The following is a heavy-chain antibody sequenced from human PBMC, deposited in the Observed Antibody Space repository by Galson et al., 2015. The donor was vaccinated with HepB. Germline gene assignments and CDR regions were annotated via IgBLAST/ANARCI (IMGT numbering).Heavy chain of an antibody. CDR1: GFTFSNAW. V-gene: IGHV3-15*01. J-gene: IGHJ6*02. CDR2: IKSKTDGGTT. Sequence: SLRLSCAASGFTFSNAWMSWVRQAPGKGLEWVGRIKSKTDGGTTDYAAPVKGRFIISRDDSKNTLYLQMNSLKTEDTAVYYCTTGCSSTSCYELELRGGRGMDVWGQGTTVTVSS. CDR3: TTGCSSTSCYELELRGGRGMDV. D-gene: IGHD2-2*01.